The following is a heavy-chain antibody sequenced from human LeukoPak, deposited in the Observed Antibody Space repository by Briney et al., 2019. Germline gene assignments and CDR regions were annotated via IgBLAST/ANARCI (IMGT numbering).Heavy chain of an antibody. V-gene: IGHV3-23*01. D-gene: IGHD3-16*01. J-gene: IGHJ4*01. CDR2: ISSSGDAT. CDR3: AKDPRAMGRYFFDD. CDR1: GFTFNAYA. Sequence: GGSLRLSCVGSGFTFNAYAKSWVRQRPGKGPEWVSMISSSGDATDYAESVKDRLSISRDNAKKTLYLQINGPRGDDTAIYYCAKDPRAMGRYFFDDWGQGSLVIVSS.